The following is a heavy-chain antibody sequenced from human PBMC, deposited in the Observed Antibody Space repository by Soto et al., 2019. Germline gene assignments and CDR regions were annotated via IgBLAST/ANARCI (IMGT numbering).Heavy chain of an antibody. CDR3: ARGVGRYYGSGNRFRSP. CDR2: INHSGST. J-gene: IGHJ4*02. Sequence: PSETLSRTCAVYCGSFSGYYWSCIRQPPGKGLEWIVEINHSGSTNYNPSLKSRVTISVDTSKNQFPLKLSSVTAADTAVYYCARGVGRYYGSGNRFRSPWGQGTLVTVS. CDR1: CGSFSGYY. D-gene: IGHD3-10*01. V-gene: IGHV4-34*01.